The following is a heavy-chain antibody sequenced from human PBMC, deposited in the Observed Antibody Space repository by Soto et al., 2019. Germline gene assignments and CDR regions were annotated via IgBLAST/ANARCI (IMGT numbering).Heavy chain of an antibody. CDR2: IYHRGST. CDR1: GDSISSNNR. CDR3: ARTIDYGGNSGFDY. J-gene: IGHJ4*02. V-gene: IGHV4-4*02. Sequence: PSETLSLTCAVSGDSISSNNRWTWVRQPPGKGLEWIGEIYHRGSTNYNTSLKSRVTISVDKSKNQFSLKLSSVTAADTAMYYCARTIDYGGNSGFDYWGQGTLVTVSS. D-gene: IGHD4-17*01.